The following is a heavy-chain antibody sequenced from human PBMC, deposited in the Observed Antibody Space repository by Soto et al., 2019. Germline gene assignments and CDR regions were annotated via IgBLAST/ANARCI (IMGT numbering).Heavy chain of an antibody. D-gene: IGHD3-16*02. CDR1: GFTFSGSA. J-gene: IGHJ4*02. V-gene: IGHV3-73*01. Sequence: PGGSLRLACGASGFTFSGSAMHWLLQASGKGLEWVGRIRSKANSYTSAYAASVKGRFTISRDDSKNTAYLQMNSLKTEDTAVYYCTRHEDLYDYIWGSYRDTSFDYWGLGTLVTVSS. CDR3: TRHEDLYDYIWGSYRDTSFDY. CDR2: IRSKANSYTS.